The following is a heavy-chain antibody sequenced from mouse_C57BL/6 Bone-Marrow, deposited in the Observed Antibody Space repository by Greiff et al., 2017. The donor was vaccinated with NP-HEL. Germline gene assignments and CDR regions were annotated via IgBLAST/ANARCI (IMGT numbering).Heavy chain of an antibody. V-gene: IGHV5-17*01. J-gene: IGHJ4*01. Sequence: DVKLVESGGGLVKPGGSLKLSCAASGFTFSDYGMHWVRQAPEKGLEWVAYISSGSSTIYYADTVKGRFTISRDTATNTLVLQLTSLRAEDTAMYYCARLPLWGKGTSVTVSS. CDR2: ISSGSSTI. CDR3: ARLPL. CDR1: GFTFSDYG. D-gene: IGHD6-1*01.